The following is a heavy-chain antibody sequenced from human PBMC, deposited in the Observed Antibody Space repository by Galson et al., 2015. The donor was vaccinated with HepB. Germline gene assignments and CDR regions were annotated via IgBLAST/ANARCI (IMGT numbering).Heavy chain of an antibody. J-gene: IGHJ5*02. CDR1: GFTFSSYT. CDR3: TTDVYYSTYWSWLDP. D-gene: IGHD2-8*02. Sequence: SLRLSCAASGFTFSSYTMNWVRQAPGKGLESVSYISSTGTTMYYADSAKGRFTISRDNAQNSLYLQMNSLKTEDTAVYYCTTDVYYSTYWSWLDPWGQGTLVTVSS. CDR2: ISSTGTTM. V-gene: IGHV3-48*01.